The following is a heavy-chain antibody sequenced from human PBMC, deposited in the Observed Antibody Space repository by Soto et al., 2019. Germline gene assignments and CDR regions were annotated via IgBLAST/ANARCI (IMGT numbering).Heavy chain of an antibody. CDR2: ISGSGGNT. Sequence: GGSLRLSCAASGFTFSSYAMSWVRQAPEKGLEWVSAISGSGGNTYYADSVKGRFAISRDNSKNTLYLQMNSLRAEDTAVYFCAKAVDSSTWPYNWFDPWGQGTLVTVSS. CDR1: GFTFSSYA. D-gene: IGHD6-13*01. CDR3: AKAVDSSTWPYNWFDP. J-gene: IGHJ5*02. V-gene: IGHV3-23*01.